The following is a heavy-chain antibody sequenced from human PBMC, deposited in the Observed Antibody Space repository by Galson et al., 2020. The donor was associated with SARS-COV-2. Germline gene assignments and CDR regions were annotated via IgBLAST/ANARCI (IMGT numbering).Heavy chain of an antibody. J-gene: IGHJ6*02. CDR3: ARAQGYDYGDYYYYYYGMDV. Sequence: ASVKVSCKASGYTFTSYDINWVRQATGQGLEWMGWMNPNSGNTGYAQKFQGRVTMTRNTSISTAYMELSSLRSEDTAVYYCARAQGYDYGDYYYYYYGMDVWGQGTTVTVSS. CDR2: MNPNSGNT. D-gene: IGHD4-17*01. V-gene: IGHV1-8*01. CDR1: GYTFTSYD.